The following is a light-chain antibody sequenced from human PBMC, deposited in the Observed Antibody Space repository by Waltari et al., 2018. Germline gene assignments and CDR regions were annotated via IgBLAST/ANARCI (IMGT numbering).Light chain of an antibody. CDR3: QQYYITPPT. CDR1: QRVLSSSNNKNF. V-gene: IGKV4-1*01. J-gene: IGKJ1*01. Sequence: DIVMTQSPDSLTVSLGERATVNCKSSQRVLSSSNNKNFLAWYQQKPGQPPKLPIYWASTRGSGVPDRFSGSGSGTDFTLTISSLQAEDVAVYYCQQYYITPPTFGQGTKVEIK. CDR2: WAS.